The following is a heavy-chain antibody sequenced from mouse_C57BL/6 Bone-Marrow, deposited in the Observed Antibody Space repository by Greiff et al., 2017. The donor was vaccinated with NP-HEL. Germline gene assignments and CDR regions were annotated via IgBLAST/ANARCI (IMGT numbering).Heavy chain of an antibody. Sequence: VQLQQSGPELVKPGASVKMSCKASGYTFTDYNMHWVKQSHGKSLEWIGYINPNNGGTSYNQKFKGKATLTVNKSSSTAYMELRSLTSEDSAVYYCASSYYYGSSYGAYWGQGTLVTVSA. CDR3: ASSYYYGSSYGAY. D-gene: IGHD1-1*01. V-gene: IGHV1-22*01. CDR1: GYTFTDYN. J-gene: IGHJ3*01. CDR2: INPNNGGT.